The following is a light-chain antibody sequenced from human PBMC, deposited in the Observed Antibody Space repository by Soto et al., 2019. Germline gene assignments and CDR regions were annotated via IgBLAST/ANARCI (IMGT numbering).Light chain of an antibody. Sequence: QSVLTQPPSVSGSPGQSVTISCTGTSSDVDSYNRVSWFQQPPGTAPKLMIHEVSNRPSGVPDRFSGSMSGNTASLTIAGRQAEDEADYRCTSYTSSSTFDVFGGGTKLTVL. CDR3: TSYTSSSTFDV. J-gene: IGLJ2*01. V-gene: IGLV2-18*02. CDR1: SSDVDSYNR. CDR2: EVS.